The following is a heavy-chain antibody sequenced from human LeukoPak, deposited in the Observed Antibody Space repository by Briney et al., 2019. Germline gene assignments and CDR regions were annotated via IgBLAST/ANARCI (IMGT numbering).Heavy chain of an antibody. V-gene: IGHV4-4*07. CDR3: ARGTTAAAGIFDC. CDR2: IYSSGST. Sequence: PSETLSLTCSVSGGSISSYYWSWVRQPAGKGLEWIWRIYSSGSTNYNPSLNSRVTMSVDTSNNQFSLRLTSVTAADTAVYYCARGTTAAAGIFDCWGQGTLVTVSS. J-gene: IGHJ4*02. CDR1: GGSISSYY. D-gene: IGHD6-13*01.